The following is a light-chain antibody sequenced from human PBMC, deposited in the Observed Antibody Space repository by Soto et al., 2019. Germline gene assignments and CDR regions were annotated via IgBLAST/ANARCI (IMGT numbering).Light chain of an antibody. CDR3: LQYYDYPLT. V-gene: IGKV1-6*01. J-gene: IGKJ3*01. CDR2: AAS. CDR1: QGIRND. Sequence: AIQMTQSPSSLSASVGDRVTITCRASQGIRNDLGWYQQKPGKAPKLLIYAASSLQSGVPSRFSGSGSGAEFTLTFTSLQSDDFATYFCLQYYDYPLTFGTGTKVDI.